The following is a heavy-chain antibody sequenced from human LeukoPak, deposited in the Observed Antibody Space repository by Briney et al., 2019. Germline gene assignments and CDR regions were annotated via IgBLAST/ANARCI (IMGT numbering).Heavy chain of an antibody. CDR3: ARSSGYDSGVWDY. CDR1: CRSISCYL. Sequence: ADTLSLIRTVSCRSISCYLWSWIRQPPGKGLEWFGYIYYSGTANDKPSLKSRVTISVDTSKNQFSLKLSSVTAADTAVYYCARSSGYDSGVWDYWGQGTLVTVSS. V-gene: IGHV4-59*08. J-gene: IGHJ4*02. D-gene: IGHD5-12*01. CDR2: IYYSGTA.